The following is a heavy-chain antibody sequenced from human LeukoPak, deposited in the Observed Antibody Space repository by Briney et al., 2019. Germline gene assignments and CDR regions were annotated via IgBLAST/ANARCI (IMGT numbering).Heavy chain of an antibody. CDR1: GFTFGDYA. J-gene: IGHJ4*02. CDR3: TRDIPTVVYFDY. CDR2: IRSKAYGGTT. Sequence: GGSLRLSCTTSGFTFGDYAMSWVRQAPGKGLEWVGFIRSKAYGGTTEYAASVKGRFTISRDDPKNIAYLQMNSLKTEDTAVYYCTRDIPTVVYFDYWGQGTLVTVSS. V-gene: IGHV3-49*04. D-gene: IGHD4-23*01.